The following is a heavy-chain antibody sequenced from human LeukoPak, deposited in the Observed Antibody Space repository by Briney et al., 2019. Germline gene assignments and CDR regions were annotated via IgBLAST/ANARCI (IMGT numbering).Heavy chain of an antibody. V-gene: IGHV3-21*01. CDR1: GFTFSSYS. CDR3: ARVSVLRYFDWSVDY. J-gene: IGHJ4*02. CDR2: ISSSSSYI. D-gene: IGHD3-9*01. Sequence: GGSLRLSCAASGFTFSSYSMNWVRQAPGKGLEWVSSISSSSSYIYYADSVKGRFTISRDNAKNSLYLQMNSLRAEDTAVYYCARVSVLRYFDWSVDYWGQGTLVTVSS.